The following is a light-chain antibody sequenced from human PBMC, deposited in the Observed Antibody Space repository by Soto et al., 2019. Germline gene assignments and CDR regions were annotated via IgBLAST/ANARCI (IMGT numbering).Light chain of an antibody. J-gene: IGKJ1*01. CDR1: QSVSNS. CDR3: QQRYSWWT. CDR2: DAS. Sequence: EVVLTQSPVTLSLSPGERATLSCRASQSVSNSLAWYQQKPGQAPRLLIYDASNRATDIPARFSGSGSGTDFTLTISSLEPEDFAVYYCQQRYSWWTFGQGTKVDI. V-gene: IGKV3-11*01.